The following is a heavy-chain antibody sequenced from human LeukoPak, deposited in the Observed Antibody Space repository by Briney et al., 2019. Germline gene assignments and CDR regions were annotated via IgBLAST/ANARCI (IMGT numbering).Heavy chain of an antibody. D-gene: IGHD6-19*01. CDR2: ISYDGSNK. J-gene: IGHJ2*01. CDR3: AKEIHSSSAWYFDL. V-gene: IGHV3-30*18. Sequence: XXSLRLSCAAXGFTFSSYGMHWVRQAPGKGLEWVAVISYDGSNKYYADSVKGRFTISRDNSKNTLYLQMNSLRAEDTAVYYCAKEIHSSSAWYFDLWGRGTLVTVSS. CDR1: GFTFSSYG.